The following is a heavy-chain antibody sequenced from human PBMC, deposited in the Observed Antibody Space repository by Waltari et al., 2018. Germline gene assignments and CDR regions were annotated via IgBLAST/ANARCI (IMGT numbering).Heavy chain of an antibody. CDR3: ARERGTLYVMDV. CDR1: GFTVSSNY. CDR2: IYSGGST. V-gene: IGHV3-66*02. J-gene: IGHJ6*02. Sequence: EVQLVESGGGLVQPGGSLRLSCAASGFTVSSNYMSWVRQAPGKGLEGVSVIYSGGSTYYADSVKGRFTISRDNSKNTLYLQMNSLRAEDTAVYYCARERGTLYVMDVWGQGTTVTVSS.